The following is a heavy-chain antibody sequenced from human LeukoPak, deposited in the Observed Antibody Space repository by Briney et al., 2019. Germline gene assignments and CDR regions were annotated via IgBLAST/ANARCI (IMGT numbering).Heavy chain of an antibody. CDR2: ISYDGSNK. D-gene: IGHD2-15*01. V-gene: IGHV3-30*03. CDR3: ASAPVVGIVDY. J-gene: IGHJ4*02. CDR1: GFTFSSYG. Sequence: PGRALRLSCAASGFTFSSYGMHGVGQAPGKGLEGVAVISYDGSNKYYADSVKGRFTISRDNSKNTLYLQMNSLRAEDTAVYYCASAPVVGIVDYWGQGTLVTVSS.